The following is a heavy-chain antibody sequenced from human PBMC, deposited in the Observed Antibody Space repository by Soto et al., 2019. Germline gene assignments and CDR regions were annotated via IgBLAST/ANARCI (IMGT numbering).Heavy chain of an antibody. D-gene: IGHD3-3*01. CDR1: GFTPSSYS. J-gene: IGHJ6*02. Sequence: GGSLRLSCAASGFTPSSYSMNWVRQAPGKGLEWVSCISSTGSHIFYADSVRGRFTISRDNAKNSLNLHMNSLRAEDTAVYYCARDYGGDFWSGINGMDVWGQGTTVTVSS. CDR2: ISSTGSHI. V-gene: IGHV3-21*01. CDR3: ARDYGGDFWSGINGMDV.